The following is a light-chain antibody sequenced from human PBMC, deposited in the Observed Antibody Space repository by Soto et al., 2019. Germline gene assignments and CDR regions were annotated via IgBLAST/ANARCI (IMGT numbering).Light chain of an antibody. Sequence: DIVMTQSPDSLAVSLGEGATINCKSSQSVLYSSNNKNYLAWYQQKPGQPPKLLIYWASTRESGVPDRFSGSGSGTDFTLTISRLQADDVAAYYCHQYYGNPTFGQGTKVDIK. CDR2: WAS. CDR1: QSVLYSSNNKNY. V-gene: IGKV4-1*01. J-gene: IGKJ1*01. CDR3: HQYYGNPT.